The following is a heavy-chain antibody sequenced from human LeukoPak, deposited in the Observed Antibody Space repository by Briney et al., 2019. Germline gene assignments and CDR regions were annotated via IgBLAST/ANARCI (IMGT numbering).Heavy chain of an antibody. CDR2: INPNSGGT. D-gene: IGHD6-13*01. CDR1: GYTFTGHY. J-gene: IGHJ5*02. Sequence: GASVKVSCKASGYTFTGHYMHWVRQAPGQGLEWMGWINPNSGGTNYAQKFQGRVTMTRDTSISTAYMELSRLRSDDTAVYYCARDRYSSSWYKGGNWFDPWGQGTLVTVSS. V-gene: IGHV1-2*02. CDR3: ARDRYSSSWYKGGNWFDP.